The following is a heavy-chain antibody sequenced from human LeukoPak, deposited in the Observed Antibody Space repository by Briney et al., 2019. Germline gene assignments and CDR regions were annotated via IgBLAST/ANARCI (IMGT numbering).Heavy chain of an antibody. D-gene: IGHD5-12*01. CDR1: GGSISSSSYY. CDR3: ARRAHSGYDFAYFFDC. Sequence: SETLSLTCTVSGGSISSSSYYWGWIRQPPGTGLEWIGSIYYSGSTYYNPSLKSRVTISVDTSKNQFSLKLSSVTAADTAVYYCARRAHSGYDFAYFFDCWGQGILVTVSS. CDR2: IYYSGST. V-gene: IGHV4-39*01. J-gene: IGHJ4*02.